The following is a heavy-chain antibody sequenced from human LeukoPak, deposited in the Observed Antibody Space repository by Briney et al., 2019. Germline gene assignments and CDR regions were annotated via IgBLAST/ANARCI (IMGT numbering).Heavy chain of an antibody. Sequence: GGSLRLSCAASGFTFSSYSMNWVRQAPGKGLEWVSSISSSSSYIYYADSVKGRFTISRDNAKNSLYLQMNSLRAEDTAVYYCASPSSSSGWNYYYYGMDVWGQGTTVTVSS. CDR3: ASPSSSSGWNYYYYGMDV. V-gene: IGHV3-21*01. D-gene: IGHD6-19*01. CDR1: GFTFSSYS. CDR2: ISSSSSYI. J-gene: IGHJ6*02.